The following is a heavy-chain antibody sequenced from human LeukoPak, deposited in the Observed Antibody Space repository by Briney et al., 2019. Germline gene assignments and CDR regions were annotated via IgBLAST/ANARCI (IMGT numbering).Heavy chain of an antibody. V-gene: IGHV3-23*01. Sequence: PGGSLRLSCAASGFTFSSYAMSWVRQAPGKGLEWVSAISGSGGSTYYTDSVKGRFTISRDNSKNTLYLQMNSLRAEDTAVYYCAKDLYSSGWYAFDIWAKGQWSPSLQ. D-gene: IGHD6-19*01. CDR3: AKDLYSSGWYAFDI. CDR2: ISGSGGST. CDR1: GFTFSSYA. J-gene: IGHJ3*02.